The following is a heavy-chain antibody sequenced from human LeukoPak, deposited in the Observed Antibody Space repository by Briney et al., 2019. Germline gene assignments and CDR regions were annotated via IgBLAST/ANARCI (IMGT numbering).Heavy chain of an antibody. J-gene: IGHJ5*02. CDR1: GFTFSSYA. CDR2: ISYDGSNK. V-gene: IGHV3-30-3*01. CDR3: AKGHSSSWSDWFDP. D-gene: IGHD6-13*01. Sequence: GGSLRLSCAASGFTFSSYAMHWVRQAPGKGLEWVAVISYDGSNKYYADSVKGRFTISRDNSKNTLYLQMNSLRAEDTALYYCAKGHSSSWSDWFDPWGQGTLVTVSS.